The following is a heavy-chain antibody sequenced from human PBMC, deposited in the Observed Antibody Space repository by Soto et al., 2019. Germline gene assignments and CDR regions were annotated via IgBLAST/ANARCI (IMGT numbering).Heavy chain of an antibody. CDR2: INPNSGNI. CDR3: ARGRASGSYYLLDY. V-gene: IGHV1-8*01. J-gene: IGHJ4*02. D-gene: IGHD3-10*01. CDR1: GNTFTIYV. Sequence: GASLNVSCKACGNTFTIYVINVVRKTTGHGLEWMGWINPNSGNIGYAQKFQGRVTMTRDTAIRTAYMEVSRLRSDDTAVYYCARGRASGSYYLLDYWGQGTLVTVSS.